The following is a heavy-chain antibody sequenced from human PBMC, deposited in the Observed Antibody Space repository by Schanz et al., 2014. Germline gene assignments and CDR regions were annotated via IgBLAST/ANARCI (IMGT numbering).Heavy chain of an antibody. D-gene: IGHD1-1*01. Sequence: QVQLVQSGAEVKKPWASVKVSCKASGYTFTSYGISWVRQAPGQGLEWMAWISAYNGNTKYAQRLQDRVTVTTDTSTSTAYMELRSLRSDDTAVYYCARDLATTGNNWFDPWGQGTLVTVSS. CDR3: ARDLATTGNNWFDP. J-gene: IGHJ5*02. CDR2: ISAYNGNT. CDR1: GYTFTSYG. V-gene: IGHV1-18*04.